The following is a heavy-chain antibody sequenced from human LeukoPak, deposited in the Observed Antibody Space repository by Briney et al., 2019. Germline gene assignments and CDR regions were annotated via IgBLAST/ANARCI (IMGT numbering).Heavy chain of an antibody. CDR3: ASFFGMGAPSFDY. CDR2: INHSGST. CDR1: GGSFSGYY. J-gene: IGHJ4*02. D-gene: IGHD3-3*01. V-gene: IGHV4-34*01. Sequence: SETLSLTCAVYGGSFSGYYWSWIRQPPGKGLEWIGEINHSGSTNYNPSLKSRVTISVDTSKNQFSLKLSSVTAADTAVYYCASFFGMGAPSFDYWGQGTLVTVSS.